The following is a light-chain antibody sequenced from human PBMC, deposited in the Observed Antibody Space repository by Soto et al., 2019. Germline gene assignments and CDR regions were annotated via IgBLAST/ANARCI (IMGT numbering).Light chain of an antibody. Sequence: QSALTQPASMSGSPGQSITISCTGTSSDVGSYNLVSWYQHHPGKAPKLMIYEVSKRPSGVSNRFSGSKSGNTASLTISGLQAEDEADYYCCSHAGTWVFGGGTKLTVL. CDR2: EVS. J-gene: IGLJ3*02. CDR1: SSDVGSYNL. CDR3: CSHAGTWV. V-gene: IGLV2-23*02.